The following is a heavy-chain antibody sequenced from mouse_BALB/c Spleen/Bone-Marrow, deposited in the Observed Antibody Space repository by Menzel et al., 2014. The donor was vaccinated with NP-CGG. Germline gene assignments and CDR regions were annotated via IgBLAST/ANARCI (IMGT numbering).Heavy chain of an antibody. CDR1: GYTFTSYY. D-gene: IGHD2-1*01. Sequence: QVQLKHSGAELVKPGASVKLSCKASGYTFTSYYMFRVKQRPGQGLEWIGGINPSNGANNFNEKFKSKATLTVDKSSSTAYMQLSSLTSEDSAVYYCSRGGNFDVMDYWGQGTSVTVSS. J-gene: IGHJ4*01. V-gene: IGHV1S81*02. CDR2: INPSNGAN. CDR3: SRGGNFDVMDY.